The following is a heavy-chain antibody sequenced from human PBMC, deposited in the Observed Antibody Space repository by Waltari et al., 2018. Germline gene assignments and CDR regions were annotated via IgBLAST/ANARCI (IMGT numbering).Heavy chain of an antibody. D-gene: IGHD5-12*01. J-gene: IGHJ1*01. Sequence: QLLESGGGLVQPGGSLRLSCAASGFSFSTYAMSWVSQAPGKGLEWVSTLSDNSVITHYAASVKGRFIISRDNSKSTLYLEMDSLRAEDTAIYCCAAVPSMSGNDVWGQGTLVTVSS. CDR3: AAVPSMSGNDV. CDR1: GFSFSTYA. CDR2: LSDNSVIT. V-gene: IGHV3-23*01.